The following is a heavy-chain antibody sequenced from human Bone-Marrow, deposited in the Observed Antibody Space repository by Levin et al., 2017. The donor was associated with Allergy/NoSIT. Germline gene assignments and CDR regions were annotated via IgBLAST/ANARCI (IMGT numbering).Heavy chain of an antibody. V-gene: IGHV3-49*04. CDR3: NQNALDF. CDR2: IRGKSHGGTT. Sequence: SGGSLRLSCTASGFPFPDYAISWVRQAPGKGLEWVGFIRGKSHGGTTEYAASVKGRFTLSRDDSKGIAYLQMNSLKTDDTAIYYCNQNALDFWGQGTMVTVSS. CDR1: GFPFPDYA. J-gene: IGHJ3*01.